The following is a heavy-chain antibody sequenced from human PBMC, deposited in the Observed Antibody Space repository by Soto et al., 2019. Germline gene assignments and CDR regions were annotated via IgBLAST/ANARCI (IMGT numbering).Heavy chain of an antibody. D-gene: IGHD6-13*01. J-gene: IGHJ6*03. CDR2: ISSSSSTI. CDR1: GFTFSSYS. Sequence: GGSLRLSCAASGFTFSSYSMNWVRQAPGKGLEWVSYISSSSSTIYYADSVKGRFTISRDNAKNSLYLQMNSLRAEDTAVYYSARATIAAAPTGDYYYYMDVWGKGTTVTVSS. CDR3: ARATIAAAPTGDYYYYMDV. V-gene: IGHV3-48*01.